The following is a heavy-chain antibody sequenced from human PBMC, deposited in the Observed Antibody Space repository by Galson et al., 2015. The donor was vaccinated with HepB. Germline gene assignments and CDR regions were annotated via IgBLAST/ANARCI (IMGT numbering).Heavy chain of an antibody. D-gene: IGHD6-6*01. CDR3: ARVAAPYYYHYYYMDV. Sequence: SLRLSCAVSGSSLQNHGMHWVRQAPGKGLEWVSGLSWNSDIIGYADSVKGRFTISRDDAQKSVYLQMNSLRIEDTALYYCARVAAPYYYHYYYMDVWGKGTMVTVAS. J-gene: IGHJ6*03. CDR1: GSSLQNHG. CDR2: LSWNSDII. V-gene: IGHV3-9*01.